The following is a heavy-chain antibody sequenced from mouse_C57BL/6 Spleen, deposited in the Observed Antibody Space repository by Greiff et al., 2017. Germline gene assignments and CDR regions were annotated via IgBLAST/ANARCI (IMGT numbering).Heavy chain of an antibody. J-gene: IGHJ4*01. CDR2: IYPRSGNT. D-gene: IGHD2-5*01. Sequence: SGAELARPGASVKLSCKASGYTFTSSGISWVKQRTGQGLEWIGEIYPRSGNTYYNEKFKGKATLTADKSSSTAYMELRSLTSEDSAVYFCARSESNYVGAMDYWGQGTSVTVSS. V-gene: IGHV1-81*01. CDR1: GYTFTSSG. CDR3: ARSESNYVGAMDY.